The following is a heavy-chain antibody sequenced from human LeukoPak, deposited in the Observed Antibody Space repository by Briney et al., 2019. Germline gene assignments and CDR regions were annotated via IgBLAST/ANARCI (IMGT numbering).Heavy chain of an antibody. CDR1: GGTFSSYA. CDR3: ARARPNYYDSSGYYY. V-gene: IGHV1-69*05. J-gene: IGHJ4*02. Sequence: ASVKVSCKASGGTFSSYAISWVRQAPGQGLEWMGGIIPIFGTANYAQKFQGRVTITTDEYTSTAYMELSSLRSEDTAVYYCARARPNYYDSSGYYYWGQGTLVTVSS. D-gene: IGHD3-22*01. CDR2: IIPIFGTA.